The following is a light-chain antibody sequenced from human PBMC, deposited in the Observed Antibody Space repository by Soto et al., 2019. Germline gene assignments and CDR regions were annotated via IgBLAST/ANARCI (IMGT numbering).Light chain of an antibody. V-gene: IGLV2-14*01. CDR3: SSYTTSSTRV. Sequence: QSVLTQPASVSGSPGQSITISCTGTSSDVGGYNYVSWYQQHPGKAPKLMIYDVSNRPSGVSYRFSGSKSGNTASLTISGLQAEDEADYYCSSYTTSSTRVFGIGTKVTVL. J-gene: IGLJ1*01. CDR1: SSDVGGYNY. CDR2: DVS.